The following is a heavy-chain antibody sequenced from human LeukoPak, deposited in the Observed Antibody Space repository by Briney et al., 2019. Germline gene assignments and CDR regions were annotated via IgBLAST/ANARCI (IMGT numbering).Heavy chain of an antibody. CDR2: ISYDGSNK. CDR1: GFTFGVYA. D-gene: IGHD3-10*01. CDR3: ARDRTFGLLWFGEYLTYPERYFDY. Sequence: QAGGSLRLSCAASGFTFGVYAMTWVRQAPGKGLEWVAVISYDGSNKYYADSVKGRFTISRDNSKNTLYLQMNSLRAEDTAVYYCARDRTFGLLWFGEYLTYPERYFDYWGQGTLVTVSS. V-gene: IGHV3-30-3*01. J-gene: IGHJ4*02.